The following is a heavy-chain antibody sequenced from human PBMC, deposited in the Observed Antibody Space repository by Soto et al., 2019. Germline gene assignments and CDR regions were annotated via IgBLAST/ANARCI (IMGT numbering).Heavy chain of an antibody. Sequence: QVQLVQSGAEVKKPGSSVKVSCKASGGTFSSYAISWVRQAPGQGLEWMGGIIPIFGTANYAQKVQGRVTITADESTSTAYMELSSRRAEDTAGYYGASRVRWEMVYGMDVWGQGTTVTGSS. CDR3: ASRVRWEMVYGMDV. V-gene: IGHV1-69*01. CDR2: IIPIFGTA. D-gene: IGHD1-26*01. CDR1: GGTFSSYA. J-gene: IGHJ6*02.